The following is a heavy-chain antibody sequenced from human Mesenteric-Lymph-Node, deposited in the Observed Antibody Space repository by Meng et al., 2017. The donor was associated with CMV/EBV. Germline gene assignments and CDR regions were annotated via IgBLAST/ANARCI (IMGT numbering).Heavy chain of an antibody. V-gene: IGHV3-64*02. J-gene: IGHJ6*02. D-gene: IGHD3-10*01. CDR2: ISSNGGST. CDR3: AKDREVGGPRSYYYGMDV. CDR1: GFTFSSYA. Sequence: GGSLRLSCAASGFTFSSYAMHWVRQAPGKGLEYVSAISSNGGSTYYADSVKGRFTISRDNSKNSLYLQMNSLRAEDTALYYCAKDREVGGPRSYYYGMDVWGQGTTVTVSS.